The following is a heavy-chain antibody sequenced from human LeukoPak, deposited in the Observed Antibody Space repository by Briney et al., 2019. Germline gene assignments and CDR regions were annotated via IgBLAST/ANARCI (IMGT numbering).Heavy chain of an antibody. CDR2: VTHDGRI. CDR1: GGSFSGSY. Sequence: PSETLSLTRAVYGGSFSGSYWNWIRQPPGKGLQWIGEVTHDGRINYNPSLRGRVTISVDTSMNQFSLRLTSVTAADTAVYYCATIYGDFSDFDSWAKGTLVTVSS. J-gene: IGHJ4*02. D-gene: IGHD4-17*01. V-gene: IGHV4-34*01. CDR3: ATIYGDFSDFDS.